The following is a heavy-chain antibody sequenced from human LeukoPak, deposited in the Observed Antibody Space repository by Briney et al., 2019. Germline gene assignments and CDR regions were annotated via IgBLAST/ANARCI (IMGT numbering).Heavy chain of an antibody. CDR1: GYTFTGYY. J-gene: IGHJ4*02. V-gene: IGHV1-2*06. Sequence: ASVKVSCKASGYTFTGYYMHWVRQAPGQGLEWMGRINPNSGGTNYAQKFQGRVTITRDTSASTAYMELSSLRSEDTAVYYCARGRSSSFGKEKSYYFDYWGQGTLVTVSS. CDR3: ARGRSSSFGKEKSYYFDY. CDR2: INPNSGGT. D-gene: IGHD6-6*01.